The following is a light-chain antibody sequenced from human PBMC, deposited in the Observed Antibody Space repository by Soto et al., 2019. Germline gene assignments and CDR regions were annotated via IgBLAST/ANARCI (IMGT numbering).Light chain of an antibody. CDR3: QQYNNWPRT. V-gene: IGKV3-15*01. J-gene: IGKJ1*01. Sequence: EIVMTQYQATLSLSPCGRATLSCRASQSVSSNLAWYQQKPGQAPRLLIYGASTRATGIPARFSGSGSGTEFTLTINSLQSEDFAVYYCQQYNNWPRTFGQGTKVDI. CDR1: QSVSSN. CDR2: GAS.